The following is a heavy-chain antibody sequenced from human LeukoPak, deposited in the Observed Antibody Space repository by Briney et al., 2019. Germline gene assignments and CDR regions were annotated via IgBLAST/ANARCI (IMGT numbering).Heavy chain of an antibody. CDR2: IYYSGST. CDR3: ARGSGSLYFDY. V-gene: IGHV4-59*01. CDR1: GGSISSYY. J-gene: IGHJ4*02. D-gene: IGHD3-10*01. Sequence: SETLSLTCTGSGGSISSYYWGWIRQPPGQGWEGIGYIYYSGSTNYNPSLKSRVTISVDTSKNQFSLKLSSVTAADTAVYYCARGSGSLYFDYWGQGTLVTVSS.